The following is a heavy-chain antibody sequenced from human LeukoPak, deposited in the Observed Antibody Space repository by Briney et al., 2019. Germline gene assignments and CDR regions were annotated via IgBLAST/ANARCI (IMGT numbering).Heavy chain of an antibody. D-gene: IGHD3-22*01. Sequence: SQTLSLTCTVSGGSISSGGYYWSWLRQHPGKGLEWVGYIYYSGSTYYNPSLKSRVTISVDTSKNQFSLKLSSVTAADTAVYYCARRDRDSSGYSAAFDIWGQGTMVTVSS. CDR1: GGSISSGGYY. CDR3: ARRDRDSSGYSAAFDI. V-gene: IGHV4-31*03. CDR2: IYYSGST. J-gene: IGHJ3*02.